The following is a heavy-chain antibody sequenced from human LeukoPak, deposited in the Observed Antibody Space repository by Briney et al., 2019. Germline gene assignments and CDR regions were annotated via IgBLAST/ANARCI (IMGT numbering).Heavy chain of an antibody. CDR2: ISAYNGNT. CDR3: ARDRGYDYVWGSYRPHWYFDL. V-gene: IGHV1-18*01. CDR1: GYTFTSYG. D-gene: IGHD3-16*02. Sequence: ASVKVSCKASGYTFTSYGISWVRQAPGQGLEWMGWISAYNGNTNYAQKLQGRVTMTTDTSTSTAYMELRSLRSDDTAVYYCARDRGYDYVWGSYRPHWYFDLWGRGTLVTVSS. J-gene: IGHJ2*01.